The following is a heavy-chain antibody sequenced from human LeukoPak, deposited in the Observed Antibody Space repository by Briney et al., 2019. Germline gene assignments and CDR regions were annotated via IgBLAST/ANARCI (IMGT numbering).Heavy chain of an antibody. D-gene: IGHD1-26*01. CDR2: ISGSGGST. J-gene: IGHJ3*02. CDR1: GFTFSSYA. V-gene: IGHV3-23*01. CDR3: ARDYGSYYIGDDAFDI. Sequence: GGSLRLSCAASGFTFSSYAMSWARQAPGKGLEWVSAISGSGGSTYYADSVKGRFTISRDNSKNTLYLQMNSLRDEDTAVYYCARDYGSYYIGDDAFDIWGQGTMVTVSS.